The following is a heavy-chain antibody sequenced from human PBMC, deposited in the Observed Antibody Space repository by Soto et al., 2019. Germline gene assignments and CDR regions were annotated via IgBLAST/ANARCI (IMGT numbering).Heavy chain of an antibody. CDR3: ARVGLTMIVD. D-gene: IGHD3-22*01. CDR2: IYYSGST. V-gene: IGHV4-59*01. Sequence: QVQLQESGPGLVKPSETLSLTCTVSGGSISSYYWSWIRQPPGKGLEWIGYIYYSGSTNYNPSLKSRVTISVDTSKNQFSLKLSSVTAADTAVYYCARVGLTMIVDWGQGTLDTVSS. J-gene: IGHJ4*02. CDR1: GGSISSYY.